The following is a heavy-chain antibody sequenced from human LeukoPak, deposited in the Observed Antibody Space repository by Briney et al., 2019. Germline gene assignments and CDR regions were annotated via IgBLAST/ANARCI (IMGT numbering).Heavy chain of an antibody. CDR3: VRDLILVWTPGDDFDY. D-gene: IGHD2-8*01. J-gene: IGHJ4*02. Sequence: PGGSLRLSCAASGFTFSSYWMHWVRQAPGKGLEWVSRINEDASIITYADSVKGRFTISRDNAKNTLYLQMNSLRAEDTAAYYCVRDLILVWTPGDDFDYRGQGTLVTVSS. CDR1: GFTFSSYW. CDR2: INEDASII. V-gene: IGHV3-74*01.